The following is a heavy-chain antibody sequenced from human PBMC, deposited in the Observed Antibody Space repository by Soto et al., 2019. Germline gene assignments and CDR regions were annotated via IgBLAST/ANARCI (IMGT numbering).Heavy chain of an antibody. CDR1: GFTFRSFS. D-gene: IGHD6-13*01. J-gene: IGHJ5*02. CDR2: ISSNSAYI. CDR3: PRDASRDSSARGWLDT. V-gene: IGHV3-21*01. Sequence: GALRLSCAASGFTFRSFSMNWVRQAPGKGLEWVSTISSNSAYIYYTDALRGRFTISRDNAKNSLHLQMNSLRAEDTAVYYCPRDASRDSSARGWLDTWGPGTLLTVSS.